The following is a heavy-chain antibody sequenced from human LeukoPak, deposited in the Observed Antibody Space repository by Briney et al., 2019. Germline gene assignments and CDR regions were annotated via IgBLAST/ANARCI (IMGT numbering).Heavy chain of an antibody. CDR1: GFTFSSYA. CDR3: ARDSIAARTFDY. Sequence: GGSLRLSCAASGFTFSSYAMSWVRQAPGKGLEWVSAISGSGGSTYYADSVKGRFTISRDNSKNTLYLQMNSLRAEDTAVYYCARDSIAARTFDYWGQGTLVTVSS. D-gene: IGHD6-6*01. CDR2: ISGSGGST. V-gene: IGHV3-23*01. J-gene: IGHJ4*02.